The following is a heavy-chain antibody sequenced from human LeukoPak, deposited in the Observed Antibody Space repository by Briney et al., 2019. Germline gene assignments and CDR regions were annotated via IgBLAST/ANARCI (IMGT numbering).Heavy chain of an antibody. D-gene: IGHD6-13*01. Sequence: GGSLRLSCAASGFTFSSYAMHWVRQAPGKGLEWVAVISYDGSNKYYADSVKGRFTISRDNSKNTLYLQMNSLRAEDTAVYYYAKLGPYVSSSWSYWYFDLWGRGTLVTVSS. V-gene: IGHV3-30*18. CDR1: GFTFSSYA. CDR3: AKLGPYVSSSWSYWYFDL. J-gene: IGHJ2*01. CDR2: ISYDGSNK.